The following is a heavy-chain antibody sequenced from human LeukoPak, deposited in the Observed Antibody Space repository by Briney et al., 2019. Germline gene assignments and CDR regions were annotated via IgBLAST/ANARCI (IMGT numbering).Heavy chain of an antibody. D-gene: IGHD3-9*01. J-gene: IGHJ3*02. CDR3: ARDRSYYDITGDAFDI. Sequence: PSETLSLTWTVSGGSIRSSSYYWGWIRQPPGKGLEWIGGIHYSGSTYYNPSLKSRVTISVDMSENQFSLKLSSVTAADTALYYCARDRSYYDITGDAFDIWGQGTMVTVSS. V-gene: IGHV4-39*07. CDR1: GGSIRSSSYY. CDR2: IHYSGST.